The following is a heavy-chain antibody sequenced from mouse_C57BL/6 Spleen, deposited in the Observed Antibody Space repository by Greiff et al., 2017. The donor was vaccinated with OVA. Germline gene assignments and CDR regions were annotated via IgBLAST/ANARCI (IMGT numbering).Heavy chain of an antibody. J-gene: IGHJ4*01. Sequence: QVQLQQPGAELVKPGASVKLSCKASGYTFTSYWMQWVNQRPGQGLEWIGEIDTSDSYTNYHQTFKGKATLTVATSSIQAYMQLIILTSDDSAVYYCASGYYAMDYWGQGTSVTVSS. CDR2: IDTSDSYT. CDR1: GYTFTSYW. V-gene: IGHV1-50*01. CDR3: ASGYYAMDY.